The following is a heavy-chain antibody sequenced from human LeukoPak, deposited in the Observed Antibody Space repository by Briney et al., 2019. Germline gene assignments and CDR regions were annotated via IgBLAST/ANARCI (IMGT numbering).Heavy chain of an antibody. V-gene: IGHV4-39*07. J-gene: IGHJ4*02. Sequence: GSLRLSCAASGFTFSSYGMSWVRQPPGKGLEWIGSIYYRGSTSYNPSLKSRVTISVDTSKNQFSLKLTSVTAADTAVYYCVRDPSSVGPRDYWGQGSLVTVSS. CDR1: GFTFSSYG. CDR2: IYYRGST. CDR3: VRDPSSVGPRDY. D-gene: IGHD2-15*01.